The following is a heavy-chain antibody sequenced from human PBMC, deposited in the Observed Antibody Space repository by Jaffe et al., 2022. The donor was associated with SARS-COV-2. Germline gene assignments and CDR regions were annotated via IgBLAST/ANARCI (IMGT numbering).Heavy chain of an antibody. CDR1: GLTLSSFS. V-gene: IGHV3-21*01. D-gene: IGHD3-16*01. CDR2: ISTGSEHI. CDR3: ARGETGGSYTGFDA. J-gene: IGHJ5*02. Sequence: EVQLVESGGGLVKPGGSLRLSCADSGLTLSSFSMNWVRQAPGKGLEWVSSISTGSEHILYADSVKGRFTISRDNAKNSLYLQMSSLRGEDTAVYYCARGETGGSYTGFDAWGQGTQVTVSS.